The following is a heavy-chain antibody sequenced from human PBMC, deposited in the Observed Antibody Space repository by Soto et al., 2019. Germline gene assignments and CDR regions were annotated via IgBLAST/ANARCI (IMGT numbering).Heavy chain of an antibody. CDR2: ISGNGDNT. Sequence: GGSLRLSCAASGFSFSTYALSWVHQAPGKGLEWFSSISGNGDNTYYIDSVKGRFTISRDNAKNSLYLQMNSLRVEDTAVYYCVRDRGYSTFDYWGQGTPVTVSS. D-gene: IGHD4-4*01. V-gene: IGHV3-23*01. J-gene: IGHJ4*02. CDR3: VRDRGYSTFDY. CDR1: GFSFSTYA.